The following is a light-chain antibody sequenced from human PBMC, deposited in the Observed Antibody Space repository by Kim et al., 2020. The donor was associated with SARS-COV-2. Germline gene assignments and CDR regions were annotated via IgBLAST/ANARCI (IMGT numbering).Light chain of an antibody. V-gene: IGLV3-21*03. Sequence: APGKTANTTCAGNHMDDIGVHWYRPKPAQAPALGIYVDSDRPSGIPERFSGSNSGNTATLTISTVEAGDEADYYCQVWDSSSDHKVFGGGTQLTVL. CDR1: HMDDIG. J-gene: IGLJ2*01. CDR2: VDS. CDR3: QVWDSSSDHKV.